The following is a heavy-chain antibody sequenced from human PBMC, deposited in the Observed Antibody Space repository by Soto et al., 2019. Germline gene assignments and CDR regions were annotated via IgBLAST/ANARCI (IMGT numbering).Heavy chain of an antibody. J-gene: IGHJ6*02. Sequence: TGTLSLTCSVYGGSISSYYWSWIRQPAGKGLEWIGRIYTSGSTNYNPSLKSRVTTSVDTSKNQFSLKLRSVTAADTAVYYCAREPVYYYYGMDVWGQGTTVTVSS. CDR3: AREPVYYYYGMDV. CDR2: IYTSGST. V-gene: IGHV4-4*07. CDR1: GGSISSYY.